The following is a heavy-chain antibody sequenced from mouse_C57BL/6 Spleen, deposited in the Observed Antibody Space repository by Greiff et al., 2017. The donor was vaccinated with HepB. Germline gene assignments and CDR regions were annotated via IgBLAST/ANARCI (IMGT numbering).Heavy chain of an antibody. CDR1: GYSFTGYY. CDR2: INPSTGGT. J-gene: IGHJ3*01. V-gene: IGHV1-42*01. Sequence: EVMLVESGPELVKPGASVKISCKASGYSFTGYYMNWVKQSPEKSLEWIGEINPSTGGTTYNQKFKAKATLTVDKSSSTAYMQLKSLTSEDSAVYYCARRDFFAYWGQGTLVTVSA. CDR3: ARRDFFAY.